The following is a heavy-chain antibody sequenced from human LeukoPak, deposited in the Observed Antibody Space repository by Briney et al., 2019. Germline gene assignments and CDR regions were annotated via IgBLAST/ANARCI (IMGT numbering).Heavy chain of an antibody. CDR3: ARSVEGYCSGGSCYSYSYYMDV. J-gene: IGHJ6*03. V-gene: IGHV4-59*01. CDR2: IYYSGST. CDR1: GGSISSYY. Sequence: SETLTLTCTVSGGSISSYYCSWIRQPPGKGLEWIGYIYYSGSTNYNPSLKSRVTISVDTSKNQFSLKLSSVTAADTAVYYCARSVEGYCSGGSCYSYSYYMDVWGKGTTVSVSS. D-gene: IGHD2-15*01.